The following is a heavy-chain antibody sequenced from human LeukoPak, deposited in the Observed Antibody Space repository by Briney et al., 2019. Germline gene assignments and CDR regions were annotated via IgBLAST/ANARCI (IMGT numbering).Heavy chain of an antibody. V-gene: IGHV4-39*07. CDR3: ASSTVAAAGTPYYGMDV. CDR1: GGSISSSSYY. D-gene: IGHD6-13*01. J-gene: IGHJ6*02. Sequence: PSETLSLTCTVSGGSISSSSYYWGWIRQPPGKGLEWIGSIYYSGSTYYNPSLKSRVTISVDTSKNQFSLKLSSVTAADTAVYYCASSTVAAAGTPYYGMDVWGQGTTVTVSS. CDR2: IYYSGST.